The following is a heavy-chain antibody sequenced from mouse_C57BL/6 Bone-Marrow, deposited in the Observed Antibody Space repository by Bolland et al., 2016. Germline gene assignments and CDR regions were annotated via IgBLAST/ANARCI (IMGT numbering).Heavy chain of an antibody. Sequence: TIYYADTVKGRFTISRDNAKNTLFLQMTSLRSEDTAMYYCASYSNYFFAYWGQGTT. J-gene: IGHJ2*01. CDR3: ASYSNYFFAY. V-gene: IGHV5-17*01. D-gene: IGHD2-5*01. CDR2: TI.